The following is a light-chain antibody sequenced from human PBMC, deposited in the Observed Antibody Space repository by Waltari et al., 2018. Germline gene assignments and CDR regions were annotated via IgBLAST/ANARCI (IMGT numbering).Light chain of an antibody. Sequence: DVVMTQSPLSLPVTLGQPASISCRSSQSLVYRDGNTFLNWYQQRQGQSPRRLIYKVSTRDSGVPDRFSGSGSGTDFTLKISSVEAEDVGVYYCMQGTHWPYTFGQGTKLEIK. CDR1: QSLVYRDGNTF. J-gene: IGKJ2*01. CDR3: MQGTHWPYT. V-gene: IGKV2-30*01. CDR2: KVS.